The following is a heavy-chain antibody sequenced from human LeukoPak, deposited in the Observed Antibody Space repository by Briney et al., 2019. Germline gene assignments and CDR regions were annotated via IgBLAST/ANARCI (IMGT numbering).Heavy chain of an antibody. J-gene: IGHJ4*02. CDR2: IYYSGST. CDR1: GGSISSYY. CDR3: ARHSSNWYYFDY. D-gene: IGHD6-13*01. V-gene: IGHV4-59*08. Sequence: SETLSLTCTISGGSISSYYWSWIRQPPGKGLEWIGYIYYSGSTNYNPSLKSRVTISVDTSKNQFSLKLSSVTAADTAVYYCARHSSNWYYFDYWGQGTLVTVSS.